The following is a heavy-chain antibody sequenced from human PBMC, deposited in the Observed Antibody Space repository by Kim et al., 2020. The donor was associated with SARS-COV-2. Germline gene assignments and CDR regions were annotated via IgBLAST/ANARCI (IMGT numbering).Heavy chain of an antibody. CDR3: AKDVQQWLVEGSRVFDY. CDR2: ISGSGGST. D-gene: IGHD6-19*01. J-gene: IGHJ4*02. CDR1: GFTFSSYA. Sequence: GGSLRLSCAASGFTFSSYAMSWVRQAPGKGLEWVSAISGSGGSTYYADSVKGRFTISRDNSKNTLYLQMNSLRAEDTAVYYCAKDVQQWLVEGSRVFDYWGQGTLVTVSS. V-gene: IGHV3-23*01.